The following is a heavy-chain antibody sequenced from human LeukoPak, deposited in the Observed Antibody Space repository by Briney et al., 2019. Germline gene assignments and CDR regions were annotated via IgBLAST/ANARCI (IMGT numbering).Heavy chain of an antibody. Sequence: SSETLSLTCTVSGGSIGSYYWSWIRQPAGKGLEWIGRINTSGNTNYNPSLKSRVTISVDTSKNQISLKLSSVTAADTAVYYCARHFSNNYYDSSGYTDYWGQGTLVTVSS. CDR3: ARHFSNNYYDSSGYTDY. CDR1: GGSIGSYY. CDR2: INTSGNT. D-gene: IGHD3-22*01. J-gene: IGHJ4*02. V-gene: IGHV4-4*07.